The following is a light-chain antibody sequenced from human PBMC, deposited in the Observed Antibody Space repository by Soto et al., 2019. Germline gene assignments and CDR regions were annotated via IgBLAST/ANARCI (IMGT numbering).Light chain of an antibody. Sequence: AIQMTQSPSSLSASVGDRVTITCRASQDIRNKLGWYQQRPGQAPKALIYGASNLQSGLPSRFSGSGFGTDFTLTISSLQPEDFATYYCLQDRNYPRTFGQGTKVESK. J-gene: IGKJ1*01. CDR2: GAS. CDR1: QDIRNK. V-gene: IGKV1-6*01. CDR3: LQDRNYPRT.